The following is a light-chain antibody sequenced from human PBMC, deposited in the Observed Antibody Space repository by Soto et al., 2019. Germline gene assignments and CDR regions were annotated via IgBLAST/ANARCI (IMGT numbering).Light chain of an antibody. CDR2: DAS. J-gene: IGKJ4*01. Sequence: AIRMTQSPSSFSASTGDRVTITCRASQGINTYLAWYQQKPGKAPKLLIYDASTLHTGVPPRFSGSGSGTDFTLTISGLQSEDFATYYCQQYFVYPPLTFGGGTKVEIK. V-gene: IGKV1-8*01. CDR1: QGINTY. CDR3: QQYFVYPPLT.